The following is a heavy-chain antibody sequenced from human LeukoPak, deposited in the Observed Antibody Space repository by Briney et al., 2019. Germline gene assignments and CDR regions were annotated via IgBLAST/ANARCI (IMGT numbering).Heavy chain of an antibody. D-gene: IGHD3-16*01. Sequence: PSETLSLTCTVSGGSISSYYWSWIRQPPGKGLEWIGSIYDSGSAYYNPSLKSRVTISVDTSKNQFSLKLNSVTAADTAVYYCARHYGPWGQGTLVTVSS. J-gene: IGHJ5*02. CDR1: GGSISSYY. CDR2: IYDSGSA. V-gene: IGHV4-59*05. CDR3: ARHYGP.